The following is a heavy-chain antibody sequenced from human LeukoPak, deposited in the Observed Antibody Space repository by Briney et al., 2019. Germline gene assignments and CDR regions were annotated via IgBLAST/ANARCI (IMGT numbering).Heavy chain of an antibody. CDR2: IFYSGST. Sequence: NPSETLSLTCSVSGDSISSEDYWWGWIRQPPGKGLEWVGSIFYSGSTYYNASLKSRLTISVDTSKNQFSLKPSSVTAADTAVYYCATWRTAKTGFDYWGQGTLVTVSS. J-gene: IGHJ4*02. CDR3: ATWRTAKTGFDY. V-gene: IGHV4-39*01. D-gene: IGHD1-1*01. CDR1: GDSISSEDYW.